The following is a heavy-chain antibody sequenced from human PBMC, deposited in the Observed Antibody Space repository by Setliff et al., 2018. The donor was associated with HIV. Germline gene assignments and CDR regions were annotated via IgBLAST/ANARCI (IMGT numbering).Heavy chain of an antibody. D-gene: IGHD1-1*01. Sequence: PGGSLRLSCAASGFSFSSYGMHWVRQAPGKGLEWVAVISYDGSNKYYADSVKGRFTISRDNSKNTLYLRMNSLRPEDAAVYYCARDYTPTFWEYNWFDLWGKGTTVTVSS. J-gene: IGHJ6*04. CDR3: ARDYTPTFWEYNWFDL. CDR2: ISYDGSNK. V-gene: IGHV3-30*03. CDR1: GFSFSSYG.